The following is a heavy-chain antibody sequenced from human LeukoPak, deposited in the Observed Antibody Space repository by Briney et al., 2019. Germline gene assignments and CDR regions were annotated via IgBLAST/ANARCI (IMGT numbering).Heavy chain of an antibody. J-gene: IGHJ3*02. Sequence: SVKGSCKGSGGTFNSYGISWGGQGPGKGGEWMGRIIPIFGTANYAQKFQGRVTITTDESTSTAYMELSSLRSEDTAVYYCARDRAGITMIVVVDDAFDIWGQGTMVTVSS. V-gene: IGHV1-69*05. CDR1: GGTFNSYG. CDR3: ARDRAGITMIVVVDDAFDI. CDR2: IIPIFGTA. D-gene: IGHD3-22*01.